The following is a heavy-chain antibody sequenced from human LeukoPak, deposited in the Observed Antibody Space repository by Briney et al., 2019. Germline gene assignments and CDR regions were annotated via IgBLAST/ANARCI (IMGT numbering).Heavy chain of an antibody. CDR2: IYPGDSDT. CDR3: ARQRGYRMTKDGFDV. V-gene: IGHV5-51*01. J-gene: IGHJ3*01. CDR1: GYNFTTYR. Sequence: GESLKISCKGSGYNFTTYRIGWVRQMPGKGLEWMGIIYPGDSDTIYSPSFQGQVTISADKSISTAYLQWSSLKASDTGMYYCARQRGYRMTKDGFDVWGQGTMVTVSS. D-gene: IGHD2-2*03.